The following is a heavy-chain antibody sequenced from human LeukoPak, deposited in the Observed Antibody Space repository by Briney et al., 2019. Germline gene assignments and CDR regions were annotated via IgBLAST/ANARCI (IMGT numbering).Heavy chain of an antibody. CDR3: AKGGSGSYYDRFDY. V-gene: IGHV3-23*01. CDR1: GFTFSTYG. CDR2: LSGSGDNT. D-gene: IGHD1-26*01. Sequence: PGTSLRLSCAASGFTFSTYGMHWVRQAPGKGLEWVSTLSGSGDNTYYADSVRGRFTISRDNSKKTLYLQMDSLRVEDTAVYYCAKGGSGSYYDRFDYWGQGTLVTVFS. J-gene: IGHJ4*02.